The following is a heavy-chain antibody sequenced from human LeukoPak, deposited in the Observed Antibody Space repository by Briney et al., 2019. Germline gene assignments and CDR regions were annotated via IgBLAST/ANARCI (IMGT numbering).Heavy chain of an antibody. Sequence: GGSLRLSCAASGFPFSSYWMSWVRQAPGKGLEWVANIKQDGGEIFYVDSVKGRFIISRDNAKNSLYLQMNSLRAEDTAVYYCAREDHSNYNYWGQGTLVTVSS. D-gene: IGHD4-11*01. CDR2: IKQDGGEI. V-gene: IGHV3-7*01. J-gene: IGHJ4*02. CDR3: AREDHSNYNY. CDR1: GFPFSSYW.